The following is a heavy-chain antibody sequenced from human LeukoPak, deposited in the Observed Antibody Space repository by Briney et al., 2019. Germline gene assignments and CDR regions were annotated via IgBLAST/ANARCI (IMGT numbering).Heavy chain of an antibody. Sequence: PGGSLRLSCAASGFTFNTYDMNWVRQAPGKGLEWISYISSSSSTIFYAESVQGRFTISRDNDQKSLYLQMNSLRDEDTAVYYCARDDGDYYAGMDVWGEGTTVTVSS. V-gene: IGHV3-48*02. CDR1: GFTFNTYD. J-gene: IGHJ6*04. D-gene: IGHD4-17*01. CDR2: ISSSSSTI. CDR3: ARDDGDYYAGMDV.